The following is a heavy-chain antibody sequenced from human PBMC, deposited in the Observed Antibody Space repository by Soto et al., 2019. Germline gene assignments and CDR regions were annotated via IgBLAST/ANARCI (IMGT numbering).Heavy chain of an antibody. V-gene: IGHV3-23*01. CDR2: VSIGGST. D-gene: IGHD2-8*02. J-gene: IGHJ4*02. CDR3: AKRRGVGGHFDY. CDR1: GFTFSSYA. Sequence: EVQLLESGGGLVQPEGSLRLSCAASGFTFSSYAMGWVRQGPGKGLEWVAVVSIGGSTHYADSVRGRFTISRDNSKNTLSLKMNNLTAEDTAVYFCAKRRGVGGHFDYWGQGALVTVSS.